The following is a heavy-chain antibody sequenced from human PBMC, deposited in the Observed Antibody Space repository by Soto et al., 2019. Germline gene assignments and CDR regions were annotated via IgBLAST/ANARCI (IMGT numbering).Heavy chain of an antibody. V-gene: IGHV1-18*01. J-gene: IGHJ6*03. CDR1: GYTFTSYA. D-gene: IGHD6-13*01. Sequence: GASVKVSCKASGYTFTSYAISWVRQAPGQRLEWMGWISAYNGNTNYAQKLQGGVTMTTDTSTSTAYMELRSLRSDHTAVYYCARDVRAIAAAGYYYYYMDVWGKGTTVTVSS. CDR3: ARDVRAIAAAGYYYYYMDV. CDR2: ISAYNGNT.